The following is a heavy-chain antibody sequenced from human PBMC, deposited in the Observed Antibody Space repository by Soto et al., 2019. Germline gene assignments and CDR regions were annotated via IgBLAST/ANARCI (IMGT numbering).Heavy chain of an antibody. Sequence: QVQLQESGPGLVKPSETLSFSCTVSGGSFSSYYCNWVRKSAGKGLEWIGRIYPTGSTTYNPSLKSRLTMSVDTSKNQFSLRLTSMTAADTAVYYCATGRSEIVPGAMDTWGQGTLVTVSS. CDR2: IYPTGST. J-gene: IGHJ5*02. CDR1: GGSFSSYY. CDR3: ATGRSEIVPGAMDT. V-gene: IGHV4-4*07. D-gene: IGHD2-2*01.